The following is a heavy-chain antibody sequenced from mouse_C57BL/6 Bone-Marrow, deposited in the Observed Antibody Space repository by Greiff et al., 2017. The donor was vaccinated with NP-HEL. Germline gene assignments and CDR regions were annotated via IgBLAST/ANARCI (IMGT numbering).Heavy chain of an antibody. Sequence: EVQLQQSGPELVKPGASVKMSCKASGYTFTDYNMHWVKQSHGKSLEWIGYINPNNGGTSYNQKFKGKATAYMELRSLTSEDSAVYYCARRGTYDYDKGPYAMDYWGQGTSVTVSS. J-gene: IGHJ4*01. CDR3: ARRGTYDYDKGPYAMDY. V-gene: IGHV1-22*01. D-gene: IGHD2-4*01. CDR1: GYTFTDYN. CDR2: INPNNGGT.